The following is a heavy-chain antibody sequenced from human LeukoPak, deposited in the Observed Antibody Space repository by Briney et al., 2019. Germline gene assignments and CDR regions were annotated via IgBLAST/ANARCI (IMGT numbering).Heavy chain of an antibody. J-gene: IGHJ4*02. CDR3: ARGLRIAAAGAPASY. CDR2: INPNSGGT. D-gene: IGHD6-13*01. Sequence: ASAKVSCKASGYTFTGYYMHWVRQAPGQGLEWMGWINPNSGGTNYAQKFQGRVTMTRDTSISTAYMELSRLRSDDTAVYYCARGLRIAAAGAPASYWGQGTLVTVSS. CDR1: GYTFTGYY. V-gene: IGHV1-2*02.